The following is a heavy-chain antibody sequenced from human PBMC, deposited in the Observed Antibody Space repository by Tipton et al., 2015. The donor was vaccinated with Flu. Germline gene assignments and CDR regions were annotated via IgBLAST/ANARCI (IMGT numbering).Heavy chain of an antibody. CDR2: IRSKAYGGTT. D-gene: IGHD3-22*01. V-gene: IGHV3-49*04. CDR3: ATGVVVIEGETFDI. J-gene: IGHJ3*02. Sequence: RSLRLSCTASGFTFGDYAMRWVRQAPGKGLEWIGFIRSKAYGGTTEQAASVKGRFTISRDDSKSIVYLQMNSLKTEDTAMYYCATGVVVIEGETFDIWGQGTMVTVSS. CDR1: GFTFGDYA.